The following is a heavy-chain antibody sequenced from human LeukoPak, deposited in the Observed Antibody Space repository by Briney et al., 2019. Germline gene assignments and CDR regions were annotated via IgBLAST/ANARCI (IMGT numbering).Heavy chain of an antibody. CDR3: ARHGRSYFLY. D-gene: IGHD1-26*01. J-gene: IGHJ4*02. Sequence: SETLSLTCSVSGGSISPYYWSWIRQPPGKGLEWIAYIYHSGTTKYNPSLRSRVTISVDTSKNQFSLMLDSVTAADTAVYYCARHGRSYFLYWGQGTLVTVSS. CDR2: IYHSGTT. CDR1: GGSISPYY. V-gene: IGHV4-59*08.